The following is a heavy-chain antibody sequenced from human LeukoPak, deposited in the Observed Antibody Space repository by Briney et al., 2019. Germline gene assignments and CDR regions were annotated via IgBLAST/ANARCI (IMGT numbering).Heavy chain of an antibody. J-gene: IGHJ5*01. CDR3: ARGQSGSNNWFDS. D-gene: IGHD5-24*01. CDR2: ISSTSRTT. CDR1: GFTFSGYS. Sequence: GGSLRLSCAASGFTFSGYSMNWVRQAPGKGLEWVSFISSTSRTTYYADSVKGRFTTSRDNGKNSLYLQMNSLTDEDTAVYYCARGQSGSNNWFDSWGQGILVTVSS. V-gene: IGHV3-48*02.